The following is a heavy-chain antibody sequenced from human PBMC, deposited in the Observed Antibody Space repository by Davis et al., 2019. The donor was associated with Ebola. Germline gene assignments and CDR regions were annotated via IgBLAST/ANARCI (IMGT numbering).Heavy chain of an antibody. V-gene: IGHV1-69*06. Sequence: SVKVSCKASGYTFTSYGISWVRQAPGQGLEWMGGIIPIFGTANCAQKFQGRVTITADKSTSTAYMELSSLRSEDTAVYYCARGPEVSGDLDYWGQGTLVTVSS. CDR2: IIPIFGTA. CDR3: ARGPEVSGDLDY. CDR1: GYTFTSYG. D-gene: IGHD2-21*02. J-gene: IGHJ4*02.